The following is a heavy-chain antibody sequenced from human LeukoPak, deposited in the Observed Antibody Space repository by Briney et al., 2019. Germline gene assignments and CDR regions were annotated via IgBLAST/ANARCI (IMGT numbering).Heavy chain of an antibody. D-gene: IGHD3-16*01. CDR1: GFTVSSNY. V-gene: IGHV3-66*01. CDR3: ARSGDTVLGAFDV. CDR2: IYSGGST. Sequence: GGSLRLSCAASGFTVSSNYMSWVRQAPGKGLDWVSAIYSGGSTYYADSVKGRFTISRDNSKNTLYLQMNSLRVEDTAVYYCARSGDTVLGAFDVWGQGTMVTVSS. J-gene: IGHJ3*01.